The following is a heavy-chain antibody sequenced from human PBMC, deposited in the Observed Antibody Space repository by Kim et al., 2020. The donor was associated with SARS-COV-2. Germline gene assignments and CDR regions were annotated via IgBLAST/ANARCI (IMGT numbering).Heavy chain of an antibody. V-gene: IGHV7-4-1*02. J-gene: IGHJ4*02. CDR3: ARGSSTRPMVRGGPPVGY. CDR1: GYTFTSYA. CDR2: INTNTGNP. D-gene: IGHD3-10*01. Sequence: ASVKVSCKASGYTFTSYAMNWVRQAPVQGLEWMGWINTNTGNPTYAQGFTGRFVFSLDTSVSTAYLQISSLKAEDTAVYYCARGSSTRPMVRGGPPVGYWGQGTLVTVSS.